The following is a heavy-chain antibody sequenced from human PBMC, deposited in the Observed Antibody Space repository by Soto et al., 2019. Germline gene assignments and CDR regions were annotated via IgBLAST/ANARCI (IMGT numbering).Heavy chain of an antibody. V-gene: IGHV1-46*01. CDR1: GYTFTSYY. CDR3: AREKYLVTMVRGVRFWFDP. CDR2: INPSGGST. Sequence: ASVKVSCKASGYTFTSYYMHWVRQAPGQGLEWMGIINPSGGSTSYAQKFQGRVTMTRDTSTSTVYMELSSLRSEDTAVYYCAREKYLVTMVRGVRFWFDPWGQGTLVTVSS. J-gene: IGHJ5*02. D-gene: IGHD3-10*01.